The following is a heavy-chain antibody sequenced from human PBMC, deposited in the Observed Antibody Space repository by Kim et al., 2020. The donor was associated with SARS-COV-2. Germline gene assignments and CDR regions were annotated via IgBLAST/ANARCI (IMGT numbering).Heavy chain of an antibody. V-gene: IGHV3-66*04. Sequence: GGSLRLSCAASGFTVSNNYMSWVRQAPGKGLEGVSVIYSGGSTYYAESVKGRFTISRDKSKNTLYLQMNSLRDEDTAGDYCARLNDFWNGYGAGDYWGQG. J-gene: IGHJ4*02. CDR3: ARLNDFWNGYGAGDY. CDR2: IYSGGST. CDR1: GFTVSNNY. D-gene: IGHD3-3*01.